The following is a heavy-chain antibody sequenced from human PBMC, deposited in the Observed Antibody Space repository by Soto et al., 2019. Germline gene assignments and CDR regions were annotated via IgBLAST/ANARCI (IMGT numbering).Heavy chain of an antibody. CDR2: IYPRGST. V-gene: IGHV4-4*02. J-gene: IGHJ6*02. Sequence: QVQLQESGPGLVKPSGTLSLTCAVSGGSISGINWGYWVRQPPGKGLEWIGEIYPRGSTHYNPSLKSRVPISVDKSKNQFSLKLSSVTAADTAVYYCARFGGGMDVWGQGTTVTVSS. CDR3: ARFGGGMDV. D-gene: IGHD3-10*01. CDR1: GGSISGINW.